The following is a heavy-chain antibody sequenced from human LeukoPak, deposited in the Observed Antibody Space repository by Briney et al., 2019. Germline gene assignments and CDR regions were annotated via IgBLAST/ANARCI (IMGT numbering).Heavy chain of an antibody. J-gene: IGHJ4*02. Sequence: ASVKVSCKASGGTFSSYAISWVRQAPGQGLEWMGWINPNSGGTNYAQKFQGRVTMTRDTSISTAYMELSRLRSDDTAVYYCARDTRRELDFDYWGQGTLVTVSS. V-gene: IGHV1-2*02. CDR3: ARDTRRELDFDY. CDR2: INPNSGGT. D-gene: IGHD1-26*01. CDR1: GGTFSSYA.